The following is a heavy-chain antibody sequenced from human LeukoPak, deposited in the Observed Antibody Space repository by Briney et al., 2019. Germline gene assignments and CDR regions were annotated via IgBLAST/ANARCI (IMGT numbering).Heavy chain of an antibody. CDR3: ARTTEGGYIGYFHYYYMDV. V-gene: IGHV4-34*01. CDR2: INHRGSN. J-gene: IGHJ6*03. D-gene: IGHD5-18*01. Sequence: PSETLSLTCAVYGGSFSGDYWSWIRQAPGKGLEWIGEINHRGSNNYNPSLKSRVTISVDTSKNQFSLKLRSVTAADTAMYYCARTTEGGYIGYFHYYYMDVWGKGTTVTISS. CDR1: GGSFSGDY.